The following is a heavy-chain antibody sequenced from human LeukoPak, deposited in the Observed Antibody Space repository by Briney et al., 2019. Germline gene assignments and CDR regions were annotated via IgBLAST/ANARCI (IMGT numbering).Heavy chain of an antibody. CDR1: GFTVSTNY. Sequence: PGGSLRLSCAVSGFTVSTNYMSWVRQAPGKGLEWVSLIYSGGSTYYADSVKGRFTISRDNSKNTLYFQMNSLRAEDTAVYYCTRAVSSNHPPDSWGQGTLVTVSS. V-gene: IGHV3-53*01. CDR3: TRAVSSNHPPDS. D-gene: IGHD2-2*01. CDR2: IYSGGST. J-gene: IGHJ4*02.